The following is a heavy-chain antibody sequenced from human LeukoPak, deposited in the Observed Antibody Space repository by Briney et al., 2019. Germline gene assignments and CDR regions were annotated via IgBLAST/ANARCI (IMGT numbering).Heavy chain of an antibody. CDR1: GFTFSSYA. J-gene: IGHJ4*02. Sequence: PGGSLTLSCAASGFTFSSYAMSWLRQAPGMGLEWFSGISGSGGSTYYADSVKGRFTISRDNSRNTLYLQMNSPRAEDTAVYYCAILPGYSSGWYEVNYWGQGTLVTVSS. CDR2: ISGSGGST. V-gene: IGHV3-23*01. D-gene: IGHD6-13*01. CDR3: AILPGYSSGWYEVNY.